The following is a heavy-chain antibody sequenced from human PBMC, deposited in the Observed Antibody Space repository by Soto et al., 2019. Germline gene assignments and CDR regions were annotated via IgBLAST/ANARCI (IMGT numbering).Heavy chain of an antibody. CDR1: GFAFNNYW. V-gene: IGHV3-7*05. CDR2: IKRDGSEK. CDR3: VSFIVGATIDY. Sequence: EVQLVESGGGLVQPGGSLRLSCAASGFAFNNYWMSWVRQAPGKGLEWVASIKRDGSEKHYVDSVKGRFTISRDNAKNSVYLQMNSLRPEDTAVYYCVSFIVGATIDYWGRGTLVTVSS. J-gene: IGHJ4*02. D-gene: IGHD1-26*01.